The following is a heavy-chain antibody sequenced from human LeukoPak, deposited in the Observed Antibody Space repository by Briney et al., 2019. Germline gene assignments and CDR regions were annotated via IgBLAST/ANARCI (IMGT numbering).Heavy chain of an antibody. J-gene: IGHJ5*02. CDR1: GYTFTGYY. CDR3: ARSHGGITIRNWFDH. V-gene: IGHV1-2*06. D-gene: IGHD3-3*01. Sequence: ASVKVSCKASGYTFTGYYMHWVRQAPGQGLEWMGRINPNSGGTNYAQKFQGRVPMTRDTSISTAYMELSRLRSDDTAVYYCARSHGGITIRNWFDHWGQGTLVTVSS. CDR2: INPNSGGT.